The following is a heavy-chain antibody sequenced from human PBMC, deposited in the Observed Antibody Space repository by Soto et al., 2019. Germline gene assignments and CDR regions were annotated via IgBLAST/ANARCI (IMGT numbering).Heavy chain of an antibody. V-gene: IGHV4-59*01. CDR2: IYYSGST. D-gene: IGHD5-12*01. CDR1: GGSISSYY. J-gene: IGHJ5*02. CDR3: ARVRDGYNYIWFDP. Sequence: SETLSLTCTVSGGSISSYYWSWIRQPPGKGLEWIGYIYYSGSTNYNPSLKSRVTISVDTSKNQFSLKLSSVTAADTAVYYCARVRDGYNYIWFDPWGQGTLVTVS.